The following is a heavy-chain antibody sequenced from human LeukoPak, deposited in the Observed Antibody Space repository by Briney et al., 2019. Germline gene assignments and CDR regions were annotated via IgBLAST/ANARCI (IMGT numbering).Heavy chain of an antibody. J-gene: IGHJ6*02. V-gene: IGHV3-23*01. CDR2: ISTSGGST. D-gene: IGHD6-13*01. CDR3: ARAFRGGAAAGPYYYYYGMDV. Sequence: GGSLRLSCADSGFTFNKFAMTWVRQAPGKGLEWVTAISTSGGSTYYADSVKGRFTISRHYTKNTLYLQMNSLRVEDTAVYYCARAFRGGAAAGPYYYYYGMDVWGQGTTVTVSS. CDR1: GFTFNKFA.